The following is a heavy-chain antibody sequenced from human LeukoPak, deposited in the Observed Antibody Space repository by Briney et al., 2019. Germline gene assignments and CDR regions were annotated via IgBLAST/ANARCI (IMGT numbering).Heavy chain of an antibody. D-gene: IGHD3-9*01. CDR1: GYTLTELS. CDR2: FYPEDGET. CDR3: ATFALGAYFDWP. Sequence: SVKVSRQVSGYTLTELSMHWLRQPPAKGLDGMGGFYPEDGETIYAQKFQGRVTMTENTSTETAYMVLSRLRSEDAAVYYCATFALGAYFDWPWGQGTLVTVSS. V-gene: IGHV1-24*01. J-gene: IGHJ5*02.